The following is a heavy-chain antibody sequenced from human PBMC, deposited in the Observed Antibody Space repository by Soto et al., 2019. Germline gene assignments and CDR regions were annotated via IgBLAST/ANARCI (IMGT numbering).Heavy chain of an antibody. CDR2: INHSGST. V-gene: IGHV4-34*01. J-gene: IGHJ6*02. D-gene: IGHD6-13*01. CDR3: ARGGVGQQLVPWDYYYYYGMDV. CDR1: GGSFSGYY. Sequence: PSETLSLTCAVYGGSFSGYYWTWIRQPPGTGLEWIGEINHSGSTNYNPSLKSRVTISVDTSKNQFSLKLSSVTAADTAVYYCARGGVGQQLVPWDYYYYYGMDVWGQGTTVTVSS.